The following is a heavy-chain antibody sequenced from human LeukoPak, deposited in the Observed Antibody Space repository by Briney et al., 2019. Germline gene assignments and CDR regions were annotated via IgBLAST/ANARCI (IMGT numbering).Heavy chain of an antibody. CDR2: IYYSGST. Sequence: PSETLSLTCTVSGGSISSSSYYWGWIRQPPGKGLEWIGSIYYSGSTYYNPSLKSRVTISVDTSKNQFSLKLSSVTAADTAVYYCARVKPPGNAFDIWGQGTMVTVSS. J-gene: IGHJ3*02. D-gene: IGHD3-10*01. CDR3: ARVKPPGNAFDI. CDR1: GGSISSSSYY. V-gene: IGHV4-39*07.